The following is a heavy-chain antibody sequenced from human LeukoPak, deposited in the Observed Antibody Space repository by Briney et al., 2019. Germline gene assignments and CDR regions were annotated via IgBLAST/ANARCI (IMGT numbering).Heavy chain of an antibody. Sequence: PGGSLTLSCAASGFTFSNAWMSWVRQAPGKGLEWVGCIKRKTDGGTTDYAARVKGRFTISSDDSKNTLYLQMNSLKTEDTAVYYCTTWVGGNSYAFDIWVRGTMATVSS. J-gene: IGHJ3*02. D-gene: IGHD4-23*01. CDR2: IKRKTDGGTT. V-gene: IGHV3-15*01. CDR1: GFTFSNAW. CDR3: TTWVGGNSYAFDI.